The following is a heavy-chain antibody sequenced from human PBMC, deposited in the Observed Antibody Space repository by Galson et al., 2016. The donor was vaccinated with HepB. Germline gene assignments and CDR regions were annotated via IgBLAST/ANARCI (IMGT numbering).Heavy chain of an antibody. J-gene: IGHJ4*02. Sequence: SVKVSCKASGYTFTTSGISWLRQAPGQGLEWMGWISTHRGNTKYAQKFQGGLTLTTDASTTTAYMELRRLRFDDTALSYCARDVQYRFDSWGQGTLVPVPS. CDR1: GYTFTTSG. CDR2: ISTHRGNT. V-gene: IGHV1-18*01. CDR3: ARDVQYRFDS. D-gene: IGHD2/OR15-2a*01.